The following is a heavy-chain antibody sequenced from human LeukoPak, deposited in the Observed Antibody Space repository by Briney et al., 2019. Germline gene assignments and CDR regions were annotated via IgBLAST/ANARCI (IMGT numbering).Heavy chain of an antibody. CDR1: GFTFSGHS. D-gene: IGHD6-13*01. V-gene: IGHV3-7*01. CDR2: INLDGSER. Sequence: GGSLRLSCAASGFTFSGHSMTWVRQAPGKGLEGVANINLDGSERFYVDFVKGRFTITRDNADNSMYLQMNSLRAEDTAVYYCGRVIAGAIDYWGQGTLVTVSS. J-gene: IGHJ4*02. CDR3: GRVIAGAIDY.